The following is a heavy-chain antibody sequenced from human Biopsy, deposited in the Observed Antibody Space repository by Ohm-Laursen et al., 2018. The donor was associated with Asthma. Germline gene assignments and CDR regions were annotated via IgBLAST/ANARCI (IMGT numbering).Heavy chain of an antibody. CDR1: GFSFSNFA. Sequence: SLRLSCTASGFSFSNFAIHWVRQDPGKGLEWVGVISKDASTQDYADSVKGRFTMARDNSKNTLDLQMNSLREEDTAVYYCVRDGTDDAFDIWGQGTVVSVPS. CDR2: ISKDASTQ. J-gene: IGHJ3*02. CDR3: VRDGTDDAFDI. V-gene: IGHV3-30*01. D-gene: IGHD1-1*01.